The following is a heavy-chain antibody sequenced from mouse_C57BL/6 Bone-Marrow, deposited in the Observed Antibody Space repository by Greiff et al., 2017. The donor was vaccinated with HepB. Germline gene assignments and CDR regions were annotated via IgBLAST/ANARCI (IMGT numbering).Heavy chain of an antibody. V-gene: IGHV1-64*01. J-gene: IGHJ3*01. CDR3: ARWLLRGFAY. Sequence: VQLQQPGAELVKPGASVKLSCKASGYTFTSYWMHWVKQRPGQGLEWIGMINPNSGSTNYNEKFKSKATLTVDKSASTAYMQLSSLTSEDSAVYYCARWLLRGFAYWGQGTLGTVSA. CDR2: INPNSGST. CDR1: GYTFTSYW. D-gene: IGHD2-3*01.